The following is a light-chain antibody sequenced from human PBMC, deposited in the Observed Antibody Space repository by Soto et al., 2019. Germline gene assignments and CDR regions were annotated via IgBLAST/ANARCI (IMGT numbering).Light chain of an antibody. CDR3: QQYNNWPPTT. Sequence: EIVLTQSPGTLSLSPGDRATLSCRASQSVSRSYLGWYQQKPGQAPGLLMYGASTRATGIPARFSGSGSGTEFTLTISSLQSEDFAVYYCQQYNNWPPTTFGQGTRLEIK. J-gene: IGKJ5*01. V-gene: IGKV3-15*01. CDR2: GAS. CDR1: QSVSRSY.